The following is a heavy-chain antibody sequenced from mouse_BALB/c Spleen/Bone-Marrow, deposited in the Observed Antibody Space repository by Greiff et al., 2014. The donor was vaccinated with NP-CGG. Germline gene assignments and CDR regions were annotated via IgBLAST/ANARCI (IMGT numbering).Heavy chain of an antibody. V-gene: IGHV5-6*01. Sequence: EVKLVESGGDLVKPGGSLKLSCAASGFTFSSYGMSWVRQTPDKRLEWVATISSGGSYTYYPDSVKGRFTISRDNAKNTLYLQMSNLKSEDTAMYYCARPTTVVATGGSFDYWGQGTTLTVSS. CDR1: GFTFSSYG. CDR3: ARPTTVVATGGSFDY. J-gene: IGHJ2*01. D-gene: IGHD1-1*01. CDR2: ISSGGSYT.